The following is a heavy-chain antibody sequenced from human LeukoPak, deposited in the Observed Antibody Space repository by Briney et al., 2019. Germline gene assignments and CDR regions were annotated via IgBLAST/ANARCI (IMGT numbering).Heavy chain of an antibody. V-gene: IGHV3-74*01. Sequence: GGSLRLSCAASGFTLSSYWMHWVRQTPGKGLVWVSRINTDGSSTRYADSVKGRFTVSRDNAKKTLYLQMNSLRAEDTAVYYCARGGYSGYDRDAFDIWGQGTMVTVSS. CDR1: GFTLSSYW. D-gene: IGHD5-12*01. CDR3: ARGGYSGYDRDAFDI. CDR2: INTDGSST. J-gene: IGHJ3*02.